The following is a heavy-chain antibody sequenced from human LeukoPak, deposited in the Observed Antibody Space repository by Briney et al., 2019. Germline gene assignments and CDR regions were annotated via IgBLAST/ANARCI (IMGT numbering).Heavy chain of an antibody. J-gene: IGHJ5*02. Sequence: GGSLRLSCAASGFTFSSYAMSWVRQAPGKGLEWVSAISGSGGSTYYADSVKGRFTISRDNSKNTLYLQMNSLRAEDTAVYYCAKEGSYDFWSGYTESNWFDPWGQGTLVTVSS. CDR2: ISGSGGST. D-gene: IGHD3-3*01. CDR3: AKEGSYDFWSGYTESNWFDP. V-gene: IGHV3-23*01. CDR1: GFTFSSYA.